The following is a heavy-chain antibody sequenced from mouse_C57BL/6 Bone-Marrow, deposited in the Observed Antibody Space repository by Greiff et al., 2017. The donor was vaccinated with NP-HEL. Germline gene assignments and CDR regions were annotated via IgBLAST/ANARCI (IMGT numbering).Heavy chain of an antibody. J-gene: IGHJ2*01. V-gene: IGHV1-47*01. Sequence: QVQLQQSGAELVKPGASVKMSCKASGYTFTTYPIEWVKQNHGKSLEWIGNFHPYNDDTEYNEKFKNKATLTVEKSSSTVYLELSRLTSDDSSVYDCARGGDYGYYFDYGGEGTTLTVSS. CDR1: GYTFTTYP. CDR3: ARGGDYGYYFDY. D-gene: IGHD2-13*01. CDR2: FHPYNDDT.